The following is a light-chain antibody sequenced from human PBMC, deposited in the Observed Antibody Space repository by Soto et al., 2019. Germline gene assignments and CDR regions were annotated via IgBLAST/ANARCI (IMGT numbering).Light chain of an antibody. V-gene: IGLV2-8*01. CDR1: STDVGNYNY. CDR2: DVN. J-gene: IGLJ2*01. Sequence: QSALTQPPSAYGSPGQSLTISCTGTSTDVGNYNYVSWYQQHPGKAPKLMISDVNRRPSGVPDRFSGSKSGNTASLTVSELQAEDEADYYCSSYAGSNNWVFGGGTKLTVL. CDR3: SSYAGSNNWV.